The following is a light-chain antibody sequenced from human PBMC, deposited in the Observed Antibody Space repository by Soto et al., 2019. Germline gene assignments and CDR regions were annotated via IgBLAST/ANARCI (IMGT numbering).Light chain of an antibody. V-gene: IGLV2-14*01. CDR2: DVT. Sequence: QSALTQPASVSGSPGQSITISCSGTSSDVGFYNYVSWYQQHPGKAPKLMIYDVTNRPSGVSNRFSGSKSGNTASLTISGRQAEDEADYFCSSNTRSSTLIFGTGTKVTVL. CDR1: SSDVGFYNY. J-gene: IGLJ1*01. CDR3: SSNTRSSTLI.